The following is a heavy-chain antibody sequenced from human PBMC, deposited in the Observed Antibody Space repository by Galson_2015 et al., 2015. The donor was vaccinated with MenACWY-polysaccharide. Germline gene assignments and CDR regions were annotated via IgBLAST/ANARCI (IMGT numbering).Heavy chain of an antibody. CDR1: GFSLGAWY. CDR2: IGKSGDSI. Sequence: SLRLSCAASGFSLGAWYMSWIRQAPGKGLEWLSYIGKSGDSIYYGDSVKGRFAISRDNAKNSVYLQLNSLEVEDTAIYYCARGHYGLDVWGQGTTVTVSS. CDR3: ARGHYGLDV. J-gene: IGHJ6*02. V-gene: IGHV3-11*01.